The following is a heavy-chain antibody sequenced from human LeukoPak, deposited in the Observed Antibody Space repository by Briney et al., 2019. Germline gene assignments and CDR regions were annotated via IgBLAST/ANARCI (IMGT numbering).Heavy chain of an antibody. CDR1: GGSISSYY. J-gene: IGHJ4*02. CDR3: ARDVDTVLVD. V-gene: IGHV4-59*13. CDR2: IYYSGST. Sequence: SETLSLTCTVSGGSISSYYWSWIRRPPGKGLEWIGYIYYSGSTNYNPSLRSRVTISVDTSKNQFSLRLSSVTAADTAVYYCARDVDTVLVDWGQGTLVTVSS. D-gene: IGHD2-2*03.